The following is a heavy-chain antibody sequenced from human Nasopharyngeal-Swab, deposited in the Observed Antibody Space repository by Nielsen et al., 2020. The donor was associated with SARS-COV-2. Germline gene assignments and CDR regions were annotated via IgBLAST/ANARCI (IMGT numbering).Heavy chain of an antibody. CDR2: ISSSGSTI. V-gene: IGHV3-11*01. Sequence: GGSLRLSCAASGFTFSDYYMSWIRQAPGKGLEWVSYISSSGSTIYYADSVKGRFTISRDNAKKSLYLQMNSLRAEDTAVYYCARSDCNGGACYSGRWFDPWGQGTLVTVSS. CDR1: GFTFSDYY. J-gene: IGHJ5*02. D-gene: IGHD2-15*01. CDR3: ARSDCNGGACYSGRWFDP.